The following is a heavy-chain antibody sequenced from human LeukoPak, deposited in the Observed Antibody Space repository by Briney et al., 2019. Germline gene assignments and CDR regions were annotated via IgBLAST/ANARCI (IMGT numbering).Heavy chain of an antibody. CDR2: INPNSGGT. J-gene: IGHJ4*02. D-gene: IGHD3-3*01. CDR3: ARVPLRRSQDDY. V-gene: IGHV1-2*02. CDR1: GYTFTGYY. Sequence: ASVKVSCKASGYTFTGYYMHWVRPAPGQGLEWMGWINPNSGGTNYAQKFQGRVTMTRDTSISTAYMELSRLRSDDTAVYYCARVPLRRSQDDYWGQGTLVTLSS.